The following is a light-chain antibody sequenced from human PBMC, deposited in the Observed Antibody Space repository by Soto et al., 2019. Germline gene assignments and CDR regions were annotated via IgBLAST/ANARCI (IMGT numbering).Light chain of an antibody. CDR3: QQYNIWPPIT. CDR2: GAS. Sequence: EIVMTQSPATLSVSPGERATLSCRASQRVSSNLAWYQQKPGQAPRLLIYGASTRPTGIPARFSGSGSGTEYTLTISSLQSEDFAVYYCQQYNIWPPITFGQGTLLEIK. J-gene: IGKJ5*01. CDR1: QRVSSN. V-gene: IGKV3D-15*01.